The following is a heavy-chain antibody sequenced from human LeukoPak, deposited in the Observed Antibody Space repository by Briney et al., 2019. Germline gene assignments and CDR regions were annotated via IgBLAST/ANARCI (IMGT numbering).Heavy chain of an antibody. J-gene: IGHJ4*02. V-gene: IGHV3-53*01. CDR3: ARDLHYGSGRGYFDY. Sequence: PRGSLRLSCTASGSTFSTYTMNWVRQAPGKGLEWVSVIYSGGSTYYADSVKGRFTISRDNSKNTLYLQMNSLRAEDTAVYYCARDLHYGSGRGYFDYWGQGTLVTVSS. D-gene: IGHD3-10*01. CDR2: IYSGGST. CDR1: GSTFSTYT.